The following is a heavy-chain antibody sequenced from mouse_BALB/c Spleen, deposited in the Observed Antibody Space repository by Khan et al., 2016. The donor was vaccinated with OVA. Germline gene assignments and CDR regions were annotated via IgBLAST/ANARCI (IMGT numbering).Heavy chain of an antibody. CDR1: GYSIASDYA. Sequence: VQLQQPGPGLVKPSQSLSLTCTVTGYSIASDYAWNWIRQFPENKLEWMGFISYSGNTNYNPSLKSRISITRDTSKNQFFLQLNSVTSEDTATYYCARVYGGDFDYWGQGTTLTVSS. V-gene: IGHV3-2*02. CDR3: ARVYGGDFDY. J-gene: IGHJ2*01. CDR2: ISYSGNT. D-gene: IGHD1-1*01.